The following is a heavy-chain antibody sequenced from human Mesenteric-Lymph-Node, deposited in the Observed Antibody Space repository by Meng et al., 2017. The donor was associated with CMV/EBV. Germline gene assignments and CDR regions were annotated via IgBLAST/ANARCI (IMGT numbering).Heavy chain of an antibody. J-gene: IGHJ4*02. V-gene: IGHV1-3*01. Sequence: SCKASGFTFTNYAVHWVRQAPGQRLEWMGWISAGSGDTQYSQRFHGRVTITRDTSASTAYMELSSLRPEDSAVYYCARADRGAAAEEYWGQGTLVTVSS. CDR2: ISAGSGDT. CDR3: ARADRGAAAEEY. CDR1: GFTFTNYA. D-gene: IGHD6-13*01.